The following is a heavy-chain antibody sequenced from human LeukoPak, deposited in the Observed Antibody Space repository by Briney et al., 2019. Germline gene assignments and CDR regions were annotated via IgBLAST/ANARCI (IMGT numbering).Heavy chain of an antibody. CDR3: ARGRLDTAMVGDY. D-gene: IGHD5-18*01. V-gene: IGHV3-11*06. J-gene: IGHJ4*02. CDR2: ISSSSSYT. Sequence: GGSLRLSCAASGFTFSDYYMSWLRQAPGKGLEWVSYISSSSSYTNYADSVKGPFTISRDNAKNSLYLQMNSLRAEDTAVYYCARGRLDTAMVGDYWGQGTLVTVSS. CDR1: GFTFSDYY.